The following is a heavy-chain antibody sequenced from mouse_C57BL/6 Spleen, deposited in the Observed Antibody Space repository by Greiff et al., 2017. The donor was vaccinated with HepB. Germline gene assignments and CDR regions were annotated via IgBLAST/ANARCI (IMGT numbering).Heavy chain of an antibody. J-gene: IGHJ1*03. Sequence: EVQLQQSGPVLVKPGASVKMSCKASGYTFTDYYMNWVKQSHGQSLEWIGVINPYNVGTSYNQKFKGKATLTVDKSSSTAYMELNSLTSEDSAVYYCARPTQRGSYWYFDVWGTGTTVTVSS. D-gene: IGHD1-1*01. V-gene: IGHV1-19*01. CDR3: ARPTQRGSYWYFDV. CDR2: INPYNVGT. CDR1: GYTFTDYY.